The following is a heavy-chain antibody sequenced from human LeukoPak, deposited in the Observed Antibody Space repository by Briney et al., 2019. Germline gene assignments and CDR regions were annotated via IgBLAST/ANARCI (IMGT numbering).Heavy chain of an antibody. CDR2: TYYRSKWYN. Sequence: SQTLSLTCAISGDSVSSNSAAWNWIRQSPSRGLEWLGRTYYRSKWYNDYAVSVKSRITINPDTSKNQFSLQLNSVTPEDTAVYYCARDLREPYYYDSSGYSYYFDYWGQGTLVTVSS. CDR1: GDSVSSNSAA. D-gene: IGHD3-22*01. J-gene: IGHJ4*02. V-gene: IGHV6-1*01. CDR3: ARDLREPYYYDSSGYSYYFDY.